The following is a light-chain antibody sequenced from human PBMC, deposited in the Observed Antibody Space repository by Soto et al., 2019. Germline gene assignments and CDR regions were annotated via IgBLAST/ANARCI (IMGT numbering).Light chain of an antibody. CDR3: QQYDNWPYT. V-gene: IGKV3-20*01. J-gene: IGKJ2*01. CDR2: GAS. CDR1: QSVSSSY. Sequence: EIVLTQSPGTLSVSPGERATLSCRASQSVSSSYLAWYQQKPGQAPRLLIYGASSRATGIPDRFSGSGSGTDFTLTISRLEPEDFAVYYCQQYDNWPYTFGQGTKLDIK.